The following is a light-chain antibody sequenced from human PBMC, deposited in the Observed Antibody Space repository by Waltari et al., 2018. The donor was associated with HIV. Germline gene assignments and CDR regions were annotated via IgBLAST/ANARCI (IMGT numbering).Light chain of an antibody. Sequence: DIKMTQFPSSLSASVGDRFTITCRASQSISSYLNWYQQKPGKAPKLLIYAASSLQSGVPSRFSGSGSGTDFTLTISSLQPEDFATYYCQQSYSSPWTFGQGTKVEIK. CDR1: QSISSY. J-gene: IGKJ1*01. CDR3: QQSYSSPWT. V-gene: IGKV1-39*01. CDR2: AAS.